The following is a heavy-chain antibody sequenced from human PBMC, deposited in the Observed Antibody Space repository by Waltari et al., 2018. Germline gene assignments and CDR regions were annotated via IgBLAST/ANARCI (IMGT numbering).Heavy chain of an antibody. J-gene: IGHJ5*02. D-gene: IGHD3-16*01. CDR1: GYTFNTYE. CDR2: KKPNNGET. V-gene: IGHV1-8*02. CDR3: ARGRDVHAYCDFNWFDP. Sequence: VQLVQSGAEVMKPGASVKLSCTASGYTFNTYEINWVRQAPGQGLEWMGWKKPNNGETGLAHKLQGRVTLTRDTSISTDYMELTSLTSDDSALYCCARGRDVHAYCDFNWFDPWGHGTLVTVSS.